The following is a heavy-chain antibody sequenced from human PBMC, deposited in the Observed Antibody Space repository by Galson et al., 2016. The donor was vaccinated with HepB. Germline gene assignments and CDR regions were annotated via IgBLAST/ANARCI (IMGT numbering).Heavy chain of an antibody. D-gene: IGHD2-8*01. CDR3: ARLGLGYCTDGTCFIDN. CDR2: IYPDDSDT. J-gene: IGHJ4*02. Sequence: QSGAEVKKSGESLKISCKGSGYSFTHYWIGWVRQMPGKGLEWMGSIYPDDSDTRYSTSLQGQVTMSVDKSISTAYLQWSSLKASDSGMYFCARLGLGYCTDGTCFIDNWGPGTLVTVSS. V-gene: IGHV5-51*01. CDR1: GYSFTHYW.